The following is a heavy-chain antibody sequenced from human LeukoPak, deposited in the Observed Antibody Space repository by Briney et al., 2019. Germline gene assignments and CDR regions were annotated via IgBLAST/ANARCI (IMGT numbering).Heavy chain of an antibody. CDR2: INAGNGNT. V-gene: IGHV1-3*01. CDR1: GYTFTSYA. D-gene: IGHD3-22*01. J-gene: IGHJ6*02. CDR3: ARSYYYDSSGYYPSDYYGMDV. Sequence: ASVKVSCKASGYTFTSYAMHWVRQAPGQRLEWMGWINAGNGNTKYSQKFQGRVTITRDTSASTAYMELSSLRSEDTAVYYCARSYYYDSSGYYPSDYYGMDVWGQGTTVTVSS.